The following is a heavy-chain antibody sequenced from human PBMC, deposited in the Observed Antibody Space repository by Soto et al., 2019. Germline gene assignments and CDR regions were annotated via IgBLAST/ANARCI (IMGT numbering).Heavy chain of an antibody. D-gene: IGHD6-13*01. Sequence: PGGSLRLSCAASGFTFSNYAMNWVRQAPGKGLEWVSSIGGAGRNTYYADSVKGRFTISRDNSKNTLYLQMNSLRAEDTAIYFCAKPRIAGGRLYFWAQGSLVTVSS. CDR3: AKPRIAGGRLYF. CDR1: GFTFSNYA. J-gene: IGHJ1*01. CDR2: IGGAGRNT. V-gene: IGHV3-23*01.